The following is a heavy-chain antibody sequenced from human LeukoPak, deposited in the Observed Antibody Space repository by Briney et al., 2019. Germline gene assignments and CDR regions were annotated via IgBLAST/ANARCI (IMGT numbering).Heavy chain of an antibody. CDR1: GFTMKNFG. D-gene: IGHD3-3*01. CDR3: VRGADMNYNFENSFYFDS. CDR2: IWYDGSQR. V-gene: IGHV3-33*01. J-gene: IGHJ4*02. Sequence: GGSLRLSCAVSGFTMKNFGMHWVRQAPGKGLEWVAVIWYDGSQRHYMDSVKGRFAISRENSMNTLSLQMNGLRDEDTAVYYCVRGADMNYNFENSFYFDSWGQGALVIVSS.